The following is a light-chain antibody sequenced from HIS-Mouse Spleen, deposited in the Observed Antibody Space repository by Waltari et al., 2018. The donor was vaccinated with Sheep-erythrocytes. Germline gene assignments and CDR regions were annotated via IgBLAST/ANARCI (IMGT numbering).Light chain of an antibody. CDR3: QQLNSYLTWT. Sequence: DIQLTQSPSFLSASLGDRVTITCRASQGISSYLAWYQQKPGKAPKLLIYAASTLQSGVPSRFSGSGSGTEFTLTISSLQPEDFATYYCQQLNSYLTWTFGQGTKVEIK. CDR2: AAS. V-gene: IGKV1-9*01. J-gene: IGKJ1*01. CDR1: QGISSY.